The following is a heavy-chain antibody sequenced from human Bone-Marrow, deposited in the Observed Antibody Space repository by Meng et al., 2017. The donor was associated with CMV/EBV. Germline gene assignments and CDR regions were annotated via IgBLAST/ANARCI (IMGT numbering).Heavy chain of an antibody. Sequence: ASVKVSCKASGYMFTDYYMHWVRQAPGQGLEWMGWINPNSGGTNYAQKFQGRVTMTRDTSISTAYMELSRLKSDDTAVYYCTRYNWNYGSWDPWGQGTLVTVSS. CDR2: INPNSGGT. CDR3: TRYNWNYGSWDP. CDR1: GYMFTDYY. J-gene: IGHJ5*02. D-gene: IGHD1-7*01. V-gene: IGHV1-2*02.